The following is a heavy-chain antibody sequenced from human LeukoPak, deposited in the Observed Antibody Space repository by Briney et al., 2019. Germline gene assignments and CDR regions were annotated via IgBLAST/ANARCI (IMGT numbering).Heavy chain of an antibody. D-gene: IGHD4-17*01. Sequence: GRSLRLSCAASGFTFSSYGMHWVRQAPGKGLEWVAVISYDGSNKYYADSVKGRFTISRDNSKNTLYLQMNSLRAEDTAVYYCAKDLPSSSTGDYGPFDYWGQGTLVTVSS. CDR2: ISYDGSNK. J-gene: IGHJ4*02. CDR1: GFTFSSYG. CDR3: AKDLPSSSTGDYGPFDY. V-gene: IGHV3-30*18.